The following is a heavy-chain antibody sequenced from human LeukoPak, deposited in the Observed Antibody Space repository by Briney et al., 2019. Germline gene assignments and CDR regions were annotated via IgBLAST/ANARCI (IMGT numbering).Heavy chain of an antibody. CDR2: IYPGESDT. CDR3: ARLLYSGYVSLYYYYMDV. J-gene: IGHJ6*03. Sequence: GEALKISCNSSGYSFTSYWIGWVRQMPGKGVGWMGIIYPGESDTRYSTSFQSHVTISADKSISTAYLQWSSLKASDTAMYYCARLLYSGYVSLYYYYMDVWGKGTTVTVSS. CDR1: GYSFTSYW. D-gene: IGHD5-12*01. V-gene: IGHV5-51*01.